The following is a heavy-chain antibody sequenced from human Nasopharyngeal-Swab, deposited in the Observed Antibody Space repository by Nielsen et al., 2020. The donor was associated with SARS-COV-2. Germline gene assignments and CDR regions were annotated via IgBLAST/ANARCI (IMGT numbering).Heavy chain of an antibody. J-gene: IGHJ4*02. Sequence: GGSLRLSCAASGFTFRDYAMHWVRQAPDKGLEWGAVLWSDDWTTYYADSVKGRFTISRDNSKNTLYLGMNSVTAEDTAMYYCARGSYGDKSDFDSWGQGTLVTVSS. CDR3: ARGSYGDKSDFDS. CDR1: GFTFRDYA. V-gene: IGHV3-33*01. D-gene: IGHD4-23*01. CDR2: LWSDDWTT.